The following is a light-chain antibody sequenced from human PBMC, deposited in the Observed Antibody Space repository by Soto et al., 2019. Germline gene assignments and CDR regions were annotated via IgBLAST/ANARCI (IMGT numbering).Light chain of an antibody. CDR1: QSVSSSY. CDR2: GAS. CDR3: QQYGSSRT. Sequence: EIVLTQSPGTLSLSPGERATLSCRASQSVSSSYLAWYQQKPGQAPRLLISGASSRATGIPDRFSGRGSGTDFTLTISRLEPEDVAVYYCQQYGSSRTFGQGTKVEIK. J-gene: IGKJ1*01. V-gene: IGKV3-20*01.